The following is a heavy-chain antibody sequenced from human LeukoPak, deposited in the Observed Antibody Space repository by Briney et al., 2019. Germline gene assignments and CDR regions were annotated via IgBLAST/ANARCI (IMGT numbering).Heavy chain of an antibody. J-gene: IGHJ6*03. V-gene: IGHV3-23*01. CDR3: ARDWSWGDYQFYFYMDV. D-gene: IGHD2-8*02. Sequence: VGSLRLSCEASGFTFGSFAMSWGRHAPGKGLEWRSRIIASGYYIYYADSVKGRFTISRDNSKNTLYIEMNSLRAEDTAVYYCARDWSWGDYQFYFYMDVWGKGTTVTVSS. CDR2: IIASGYYI. CDR1: GFTFGSFA.